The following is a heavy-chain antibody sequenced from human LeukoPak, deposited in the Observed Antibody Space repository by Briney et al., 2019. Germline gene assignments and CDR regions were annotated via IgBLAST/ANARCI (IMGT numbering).Heavy chain of an antibody. Sequence: GGSLRLSCSVSGFTFSTYVMHWVRQAPGKGLEYVSAISSNGDNAYYADSVKGRFTISRDNSKNTLYLQMSSLRADDTAVYYCVRGTGYWGQGTLVTVPS. V-gene: IGHV3-64D*06. J-gene: IGHJ4*02. CDR1: GFTFSTYV. CDR2: ISSNGDNA. CDR3: VRGTGY.